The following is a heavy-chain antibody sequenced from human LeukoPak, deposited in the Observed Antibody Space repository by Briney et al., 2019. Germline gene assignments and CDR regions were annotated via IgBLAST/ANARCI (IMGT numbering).Heavy chain of an antibody. CDR1: EYRFNSYW. V-gene: IGHV5-10-1*01. CDR2: IDPSDSYT. Sequence: GESLKISCKGSEYRFNSYWISWVRQMPGKGLEWMGRIDPSDSYTNYSPSFQGHVNISADKSISTVYLQWSSLKASDAAMYYCARGGRGGYDSNWFDPWGQGTLVTVSS. D-gene: IGHD5-12*01. J-gene: IGHJ5*02. CDR3: ARGGRGGYDSNWFDP.